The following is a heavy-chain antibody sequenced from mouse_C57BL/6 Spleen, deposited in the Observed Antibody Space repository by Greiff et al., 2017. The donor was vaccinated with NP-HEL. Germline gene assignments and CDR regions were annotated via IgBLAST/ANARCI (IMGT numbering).Heavy chain of an antibody. CDR2: ISNLAYSI. V-gene: IGHV5-15*01. J-gene: IGHJ4*01. CDR3: ARHENYDDYYAMDY. CDR1: GFTFSDYG. D-gene: IGHD2-4*01. Sequence: EVQVVESGGGLVQPGGSLKLSCAASGFTFSDYGMAWVRQAPRKGPEWVAFISNLAYSIYYADTVTGRFTISRENAKNTLYLEMSSLRSEDTAMYYCARHENYDDYYAMDYWGQGTSVTVSS.